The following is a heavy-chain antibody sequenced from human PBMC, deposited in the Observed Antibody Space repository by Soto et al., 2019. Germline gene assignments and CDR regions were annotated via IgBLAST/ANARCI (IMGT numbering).Heavy chain of an antibody. Sequence: GASVKVSCKASGYTFSTCDIHWVRLALGQRLEWMGWINAGNGYTKYSQKFQGRVTITRDTSASTAYMELSSLRSEDTAVYYCARGSDIAAAGTSPLGYWGQGTLVTVSS. J-gene: IGHJ4*02. CDR2: INAGNGYT. D-gene: IGHD6-13*01. CDR1: GYTFSTCD. CDR3: ARGSDIAAAGTSPLGY. V-gene: IGHV1-3*01.